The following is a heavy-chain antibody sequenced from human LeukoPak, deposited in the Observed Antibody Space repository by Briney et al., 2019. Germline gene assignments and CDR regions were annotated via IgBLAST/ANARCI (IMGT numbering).Heavy chain of an antibody. Sequence: PSETLSLTCAVYGGSFSGYYWSWIRQPPGKGLEWIGEINHSGSTNYNPSLKSRVTISVDTSKNQFSLKLSSVTAADTAVYYCARGGQQWLVRYYGMDVWGQGTTVTVSS. CDR3: ARGGQQWLVRYYGMDV. CDR1: GGSFSGYY. V-gene: IGHV4-34*01. CDR2: INHSGST. J-gene: IGHJ6*02. D-gene: IGHD6-19*01.